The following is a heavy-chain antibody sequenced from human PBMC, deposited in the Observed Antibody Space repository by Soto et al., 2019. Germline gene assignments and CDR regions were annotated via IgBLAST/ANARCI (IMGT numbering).Heavy chain of an antibody. Sequence: QITLKESGPTLVKPTQTLTLTCTFSGFSLSTSGVGVGWIRQPPGKALERLALIYLDDDKGYSPSLKSRITISQDKSKNQVVLTMSNIDPVDTATYYCARLIAVAGTSYFDCWGQGTQVTVSS. CDR1: GFSLSTSGVG. CDR3: ARLIAVAGTSYFDC. CDR2: IYLDDDK. D-gene: IGHD6-19*01. V-gene: IGHV2-5*02. J-gene: IGHJ4*02.